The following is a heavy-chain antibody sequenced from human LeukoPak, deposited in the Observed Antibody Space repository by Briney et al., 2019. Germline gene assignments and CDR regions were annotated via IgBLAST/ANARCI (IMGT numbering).Heavy chain of an antibody. CDR2: IYYSGST. D-gene: IGHD5-18*01. V-gene: IGHV4-61*05. Sequence: SETLSLTCTVSGGSISSSSYYWGWFRQPPGKGLEWIGYIYYSGSTNYNPSLKSRVTISVDTSKNQFSLKLSSVTAADTAVYYCARTSLYSYANWFDPWGQGTLVTVSS. CDR1: GGSISSSSYY. CDR3: ARTSLYSYANWFDP. J-gene: IGHJ5*02.